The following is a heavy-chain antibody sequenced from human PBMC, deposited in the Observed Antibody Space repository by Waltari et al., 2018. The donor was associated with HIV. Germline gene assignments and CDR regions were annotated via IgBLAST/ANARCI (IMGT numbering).Heavy chain of an antibody. V-gene: IGHV4-59*01. D-gene: IGHD3-3*01. CDR2: IYYSGST. J-gene: IGHJ6*02. Sequence: QVQLQESGPGLVKPSETLSLTCTVSGGSISSYCWRWLRQPPGKGLEWTGYIYYSGSTNYNPSLKSRVTISVDTSKNQFSLKLSSVTAADTAVYYCARVRGSGYSSHYYYGMDVWGQGTTVTVSS. CDR1: GGSISSYC. CDR3: ARVRGSGYSSHYYYGMDV.